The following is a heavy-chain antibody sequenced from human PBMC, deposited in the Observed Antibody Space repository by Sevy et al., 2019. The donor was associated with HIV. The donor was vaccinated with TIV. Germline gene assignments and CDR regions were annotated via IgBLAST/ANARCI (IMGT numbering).Heavy chain of an antibody. CDR2: TYYRSKWYN. Sequence: SQTLSLTCGISGDSVSSNSAAWNWIRQSPSRGLEWLGRTYYRSKWYNNYAVSVKSRITINPDTSKNPFSLQLNSVTPEDTAVYYCARGEGAGYCASTNCLDYWGQGTLVTVSS. J-gene: IGHJ4*02. D-gene: IGHD2-2*01. CDR3: ARGEGAGYCASTNCLDY. CDR1: GDSVSSNSAA. V-gene: IGHV6-1*01.